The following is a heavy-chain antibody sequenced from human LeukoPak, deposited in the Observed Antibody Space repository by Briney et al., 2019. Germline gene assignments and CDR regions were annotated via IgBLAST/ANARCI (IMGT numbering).Heavy chain of an antibody. D-gene: IGHD6-19*01. J-gene: IGHJ4*02. V-gene: IGHV1-2*06. CDR2: INPNSGGT. CDR3: ARGPFQQWLVHY. CDR1: GYTFTGYY. Sequence: ASVKVSCKASGYTFTGYYMHWVRQAPGQGLEWMGRINPNSGGTNYAQKFQGRVTMTRDTSISTAYMELSRLRSEDTAVYYCARGPFQQWLVHYWGQGTLVTVSS.